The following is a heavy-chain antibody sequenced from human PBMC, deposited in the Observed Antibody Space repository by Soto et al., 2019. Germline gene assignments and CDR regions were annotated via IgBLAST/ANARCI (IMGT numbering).Heavy chain of an antibody. Sequence: SVKVSCKASGFTFTSSAMQWVRQARGQRLEWIGWIVVGSGNTNYAQKFQERVTITRDMSTSTAYMELSSLRSEDTAVYYCAAGASGISAGYYYYGMDVWGQGTTVTVSS. V-gene: IGHV1-58*02. CDR3: AAGASGISAGYYYYGMDV. D-gene: IGHD6-13*01. CDR1: GFTFTSSA. CDR2: IVVGSGNT. J-gene: IGHJ6*02.